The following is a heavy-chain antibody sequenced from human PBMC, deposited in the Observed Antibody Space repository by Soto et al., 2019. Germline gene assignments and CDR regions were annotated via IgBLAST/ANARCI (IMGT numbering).Heavy chain of an antibody. CDR3: ATEMGATQGPFDN. J-gene: IGHJ4*02. CDR2: LSNTGRRT. Sequence: GSLRLSCVVSVFPFGANAMSWVRQAPGKGLEWVSGLSNTGRRTSYADSVKGRFNISRDNSENTVYLQMNSLRVEDTAVYYCATEMGATQGPFDNWGQGTLVTVSS. CDR1: VFPFGANA. V-gene: IGHV3-23*01. D-gene: IGHD1-26*01.